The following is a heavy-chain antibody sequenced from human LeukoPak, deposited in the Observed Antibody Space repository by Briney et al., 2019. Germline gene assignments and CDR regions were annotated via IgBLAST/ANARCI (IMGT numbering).Heavy chain of an antibody. V-gene: IGHV1-18*04. D-gene: IGHD1-26*01. CDR1: GYTFTSYY. CDR2: IYPHNGNT. Sequence: GASVKVSCKASGYTFTSYYMHWVRQAPGQGLEWLGWIYPHNGNTNYAQKLQDRVSMTTATSTSTAYMELRGLRSDDTAVYYCARSSTWEPFDYWGQGTLVTVSS. CDR3: ARSSTWEPFDY. J-gene: IGHJ4*02.